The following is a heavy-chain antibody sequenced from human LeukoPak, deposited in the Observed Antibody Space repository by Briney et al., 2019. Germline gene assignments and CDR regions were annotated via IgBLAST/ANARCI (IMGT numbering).Heavy chain of an antibody. D-gene: IGHD6-19*01. V-gene: IGHV4-59*08. CDR2: IHYRGST. J-gene: IGHJ5*02. CDR3: ARGIAVAVNWFDP. CDR1: GGSISSYY. Sequence: PSETLSLTCTVSGGSISSYYWSWIRQPPGKGLEWIGYIHYRGSTTYNPSLKSRATISVDTSKNQFSLKLSSVTAADTAVYHCARGIAVAVNWFDPWGQGTLVTVSS.